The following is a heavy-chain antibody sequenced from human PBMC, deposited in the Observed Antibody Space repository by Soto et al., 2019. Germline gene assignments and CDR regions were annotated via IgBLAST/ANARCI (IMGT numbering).Heavy chain of an antibody. D-gene: IGHD1-26*01. CDR2: ISYDGSNK. CDR1: GFTFSGYG. Sequence: GGSLRLSCEASGFTFSGYGMHWVRQAPGKGLEWVAVISYDGSNKYYEDSVKGRFTISRDNSKNTLYLQMNSLRAEDTAVYYCAKDDLYSGGYSAFDIWGQGTKVTVSS. V-gene: IGHV3-30*18. CDR3: AKDDLYSGGYSAFDI. J-gene: IGHJ3*02.